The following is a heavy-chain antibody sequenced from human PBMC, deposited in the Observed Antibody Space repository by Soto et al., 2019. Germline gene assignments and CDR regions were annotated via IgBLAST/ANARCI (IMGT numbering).Heavy chain of an antibody. D-gene: IGHD6-13*01. CDR3: ARQAAAGTSSADYYLDS. Sequence: ASVKVSCKASGYTFTSYAMHWVRQAPGQRLEWMGWINAGNGNTKYSQKFQGRVTITRDTSASTAYMELSSLRSEDTAVYYCARQAAAGTSSADYYLDSWGQATLVTSPQ. CDR2: INAGNGNT. V-gene: IGHV1-3*01. J-gene: IGHJ4*02. CDR1: GYTFTSYA.